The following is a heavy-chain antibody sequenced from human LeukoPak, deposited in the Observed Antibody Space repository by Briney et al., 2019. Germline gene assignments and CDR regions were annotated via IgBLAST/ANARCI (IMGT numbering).Heavy chain of an antibody. J-gene: IGHJ4*02. Sequence: GGSLRLSCVTSGFTFTSYDLNWVRQAPGKGLEWVSYISNGGGTIYYADSVKGRFTISRDNAKNSVFLQMNTLRAEDTAVYYCARDSYMFGSDYWGQGTLVTVSS. CDR3: ARDSYMFGSDY. CDR2: ISNGGGTI. CDR1: GFTFTSYD. V-gene: IGHV3-48*03. D-gene: IGHD3-10*02.